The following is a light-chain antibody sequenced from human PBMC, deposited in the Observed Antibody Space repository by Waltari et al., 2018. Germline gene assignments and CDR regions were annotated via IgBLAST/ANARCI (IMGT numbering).Light chain of an antibody. J-gene: IGLJ3*02. CDR3: TSYTLLTFTWQ. CDR1: FRSPRDSNY. Sequence: QSDLTQPASVSGSLGPSITIPCTAPFRSPRDSNYISWYHQPPGKAPNLLFFDVAHRPSGVSHRFSASQSGDTASLSISGLRPEDEATYYCTSYTLLTFTWQFGGGTKLTV. CDR2: DVA. V-gene: IGLV2-14*03.